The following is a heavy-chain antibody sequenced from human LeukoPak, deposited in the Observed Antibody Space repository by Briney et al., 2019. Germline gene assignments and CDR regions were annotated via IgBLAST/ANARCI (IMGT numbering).Heavy chain of an antibody. J-gene: IGHJ4*02. V-gene: IGHV4-39*02. D-gene: IGHD3-10*01. CDR3: ARGRTPRITMVRGVIYLDY. CDR1: GGSISGSSYY. Sequence: SSETLSLTCTVSGGSISGSSYYWGWIRQPPGKGLEWIGSIYYSGSTYYNPSLKSRVTISVDTSKNQFSLKLNSVTATDTAVYYCARGRTPRITMVRGVIYLDYWGQGTLVTVSS. CDR2: IYYSGST.